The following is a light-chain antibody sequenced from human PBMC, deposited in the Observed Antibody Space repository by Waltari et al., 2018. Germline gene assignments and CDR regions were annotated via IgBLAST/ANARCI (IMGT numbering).Light chain of an antibody. V-gene: IGKV3-11*01. CDR1: QSVTSY. CDR3: QYRTNWPLT. Sequence: ELVLTQSPGTLSLSPAERATLSGRTSQSVTSYLAWYQQNPGQPPVLLIYYTSNRATGIPSRFTGSGSGTDFTLTISSLEPEDFAVYYCQYRTNWPLTFGGGTKVEMK. CDR2: YTS. J-gene: IGKJ4*01.